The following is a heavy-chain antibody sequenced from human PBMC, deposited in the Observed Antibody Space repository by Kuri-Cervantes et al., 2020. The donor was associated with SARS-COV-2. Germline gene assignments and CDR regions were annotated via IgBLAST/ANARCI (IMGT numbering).Heavy chain of an antibody. D-gene: IGHD3-10*01. V-gene: IGHV1-2*02. CDR2: INPNSGGT. Sequence: ASVKVSCKASGYTFTGYYMHWVRQAPGQGLEWMGWINPNSGGTNYAQKFQGRVTMTRDPSISTAYMELSRLRSDDTAVYYCATESYYGSGSDCYYYYGMDVWGQGTTVTVSS. CDR3: ATESYYGSGSDCYYYYGMDV. J-gene: IGHJ6*02. CDR1: GYTFTGYY.